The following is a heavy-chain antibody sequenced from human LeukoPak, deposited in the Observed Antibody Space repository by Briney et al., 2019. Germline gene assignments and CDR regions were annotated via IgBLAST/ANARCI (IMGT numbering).Heavy chain of an antibody. Sequence: SSETLSLTCTVSGGSISSSSYYWGWIRQPPGKGLEWIGSIYYSGSTYYNPSLKSRVTISVDTSKNQFSLKLSSVTAADTAVYYCARELMVRGVPPLFDYWGQGTLVTVSS. D-gene: IGHD3-10*01. CDR2: IYYSGST. CDR1: GGSISSSSYY. CDR3: ARELMVRGVPPLFDY. V-gene: IGHV4-39*07. J-gene: IGHJ4*02.